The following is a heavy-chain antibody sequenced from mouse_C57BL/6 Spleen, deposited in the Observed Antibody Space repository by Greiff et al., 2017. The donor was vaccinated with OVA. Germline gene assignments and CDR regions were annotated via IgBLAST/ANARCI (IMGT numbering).Heavy chain of an antibody. D-gene: IGHD2-1*01. Sequence: EVQVVESGGGLVQPKGSLKLSCAASGFTFNTYAMHWVRQAPGKGLEWVARIRSKSSNYATYYADSVKDRFTISRDDSQSMLYLQMNNLKTEDTAMYYCVRDPDGNYPAWFAYWGQGTLVTVSA. V-gene: IGHV10-3*01. CDR1: GFTFNTYA. CDR2: IRSKSSNYAT. CDR3: VRDPDGNYPAWFAY. J-gene: IGHJ3*01.